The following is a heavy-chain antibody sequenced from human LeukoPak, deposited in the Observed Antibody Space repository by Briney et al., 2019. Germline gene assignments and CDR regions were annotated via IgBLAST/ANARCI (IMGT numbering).Heavy chain of an antibody. D-gene: IGHD6-13*01. Sequence: SETLSLTCTVSGGSISSYYWSWIRQPPGKGLEWIGYIYYSGSTNYNPSLKSRVTISVDTSKNQFSLKLSSVTAADTAVYYCARARRSDPAIAAAGFSGWFDPWAREPWSPSPQ. CDR2: IYYSGST. J-gene: IGHJ5*02. V-gene: IGHV4-59*01. CDR1: GGSISSYY. CDR3: ARARRSDPAIAAAGFSGWFDP.